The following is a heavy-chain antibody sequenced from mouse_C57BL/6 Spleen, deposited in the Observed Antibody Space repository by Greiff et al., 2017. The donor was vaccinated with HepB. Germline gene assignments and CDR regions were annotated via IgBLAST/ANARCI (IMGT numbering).Heavy chain of an antibody. J-gene: IGHJ3*01. CDR1: GYTFTSYG. Sequence: VQLQQSGADLARPGASVKLSCKASGYTFTSYGISWVKQRTGQGLEWIGEIYPRSGNTYYNEKFKGKATLTADKSSSTAYMELRSLTSEDSAVYFCARAGTYYSNYSWFAYWGQGTLVTVSA. CDR2: IYPRSGNT. CDR3: ARAGTYYSNYSWFAY. D-gene: IGHD2-5*01. V-gene: IGHV1-81*01.